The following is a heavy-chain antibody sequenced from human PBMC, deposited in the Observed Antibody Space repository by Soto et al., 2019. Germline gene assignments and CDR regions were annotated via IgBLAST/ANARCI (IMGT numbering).Heavy chain of an antibody. CDR1: GDTFNFYT. CDR3: ATNYGSGSTHFDY. Sequence: QVQLVQSGAEVKKPGSPVRVSCTASGDTFNFYTISWVRQVPGQGPEWMGRIIPMLGMSIYAQKFQGGVTIMADKSTSTVYMNLSGLTSVDTAVYYCATNYGSGSTHFDYWGQGTLVTVSS. D-gene: IGHD3-10*01. CDR2: IIPMLGMS. J-gene: IGHJ4*02. V-gene: IGHV1-69*02.